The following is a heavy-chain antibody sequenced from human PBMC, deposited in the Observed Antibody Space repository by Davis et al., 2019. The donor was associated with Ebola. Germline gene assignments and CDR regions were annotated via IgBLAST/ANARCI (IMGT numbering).Heavy chain of an antibody. D-gene: IGHD2-2*01. CDR2: IGTAGDT. CDR1: GFTFSSYG. CDR3: ARGGCSSTSCYGIDY. Sequence: GESLKISCAASGFTFSSYGMHWVRQATGKGLEWVSAIGTAGDTYYPGSVKGRFTISRENAKNSLYLQMNSLRAGDTAVYYCARGGCSSTSCYGIDYWGQGTLVTVSS. J-gene: IGHJ4*02. V-gene: IGHV3-13*01.